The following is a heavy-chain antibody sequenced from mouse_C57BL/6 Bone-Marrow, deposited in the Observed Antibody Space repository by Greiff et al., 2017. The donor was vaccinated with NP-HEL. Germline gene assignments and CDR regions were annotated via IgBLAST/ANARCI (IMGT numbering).Heavy chain of an antibody. Sequence: QVHVKQPGAELVKPGASVKLSCKASGYTFTSYWMQWVKQRPGQGLEWIGEIDPSDSYTNYNQKFKGKATLTVDTSSRTAYMQLSSLTSEDSAVYYCARHYYGSSRWYFDVWGTGTTVTVSA. V-gene: IGHV1-50*01. CDR1: GYTFTSYW. CDR3: ARHYYGSSRWYFDV. D-gene: IGHD1-1*01. CDR2: IDPSDSYT. J-gene: IGHJ1*03.